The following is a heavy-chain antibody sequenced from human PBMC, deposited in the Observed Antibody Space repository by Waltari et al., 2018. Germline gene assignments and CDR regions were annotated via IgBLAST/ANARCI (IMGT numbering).Heavy chain of an antibody. CDR3: AADLGSGGYYLVHFDY. CDR2: ISGSGGGT. J-gene: IGHJ4*02. CDR1: GFPFSSCA. D-gene: IGHD3-22*01. V-gene: IGHV3-23*01. Sequence: EVQLLESGGGLVQPGGSLRLSCATSGFPFSSCAMNWVRQVPVKGLRLVSGISGSGGGTFYGDSVKGRFTISRDNSKNTLYLQMNSLTAEDTALYYCAADLGSGGYYLVHFDYWGQGALVTVSS.